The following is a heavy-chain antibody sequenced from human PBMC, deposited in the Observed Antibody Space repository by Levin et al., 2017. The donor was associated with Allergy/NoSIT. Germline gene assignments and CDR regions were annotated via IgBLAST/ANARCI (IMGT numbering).Heavy chain of an antibody. Sequence: GESLKISCKASGYTFTSYYMHWVRQAPGQGLEWMGIINPSGGSTSYAQKFQGRVTMTRDTSTSTVYMELSSLRSEDTAVYYCARDRVGATTVFDYWGQGTLVTVSS. CDR1: GYTFTSYY. V-gene: IGHV1-46*01. CDR2: INPSGGST. D-gene: IGHD1-26*01. J-gene: IGHJ4*02. CDR3: ARDRVGATTVFDY.